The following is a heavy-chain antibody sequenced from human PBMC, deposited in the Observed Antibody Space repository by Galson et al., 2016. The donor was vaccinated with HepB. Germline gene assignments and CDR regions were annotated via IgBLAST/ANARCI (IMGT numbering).Heavy chain of an antibody. V-gene: IGHV4-39*01. Sequence: SETLSLTCTVSGGSSSSKPYYWGWIRQSPGTGLEWIGSISQSGTTYYNPSLKSRVTMSVDTSKKQFSLKLSSVTAIDTAVYYCVRQIYIAVAGAWGQGALVSVSS. J-gene: IGHJ5*02. CDR3: VRQIYIAVAGA. CDR2: ISQSGTT. CDR1: GGSSSSKPYY. D-gene: IGHD6-19*01.